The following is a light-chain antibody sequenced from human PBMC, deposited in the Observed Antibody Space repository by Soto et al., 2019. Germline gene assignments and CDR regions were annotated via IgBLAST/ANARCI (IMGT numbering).Light chain of an antibody. J-gene: IGKJ4*01. CDR2: AAS. CDR3: QQFNRYPLS. CDR1: QGISSY. V-gene: IGKV1-9*01. Sequence: DIQLTQSPSFLSASVGDRVTITCRASQGISSYLAWYQQEPGKAPKLLIYAASALVSGVPSRFGGSGSGTEFTRTSSSLQPEDLATYDCQQFNRYPLSFGGGTKVEIK.